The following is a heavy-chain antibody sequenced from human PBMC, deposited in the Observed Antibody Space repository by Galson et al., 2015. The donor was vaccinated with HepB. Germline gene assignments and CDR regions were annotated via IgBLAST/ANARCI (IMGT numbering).Heavy chain of an antibody. CDR3: ATRIYGGGFAP. D-gene: IGHD5-12*01. CDR1: GYTFTSYP. CDR2: TNPGNDKT. J-gene: IGHJ5*02. Sequence: SVKVSCKASGYTFTSYPLHWVRQAPGQRLEWMGWTNPGNDKTKFSEKFQSRVTTTWDTSASTAYMDLSSLSSEDTAVYYCATRIYGGGFAPWGQGTLVTVSS. V-gene: IGHV1-3*01.